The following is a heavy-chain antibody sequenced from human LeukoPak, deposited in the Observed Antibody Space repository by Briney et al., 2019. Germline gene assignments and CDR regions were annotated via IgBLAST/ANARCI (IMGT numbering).Heavy chain of an antibody. D-gene: IGHD4-17*01. Sequence: GASVKVSCKASGYTFTSYGISWVRQAPGQGLEWMGWISAYNGNTNYAQKLQGRVTTTTDTSTSTAYMELRSLRSDDTAVYYCARWILGNGDYYYYYYMDVWGKGTTVTVSS. V-gene: IGHV1-18*01. CDR3: ARWILGNGDYYYYYYMDV. J-gene: IGHJ6*03. CDR1: GYTFTSYG. CDR2: ISAYNGNT.